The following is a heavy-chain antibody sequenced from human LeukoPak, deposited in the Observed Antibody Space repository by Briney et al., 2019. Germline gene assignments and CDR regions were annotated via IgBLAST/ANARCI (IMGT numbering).Heavy chain of an antibody. Sequence: GGSLRLSCAASGFTFSSYAMSWVRQAPGKGLEWVSAISGSGGSTYYADSVKGRFTISRDNSKNTLYLQMNSLRAEDTAVYYCARDGVGYMVRGVIPGNWFDPWGQGTLVTVSS. J-gene: IGHJ5*02. CDR2: ISGSGGST. CDR1: GFTFSSYA. CDR3: ARDGVGYMVRGVIPGNWFDP. V-gene: IGHV3-23*01. D-gene: IGHD3-10*01.